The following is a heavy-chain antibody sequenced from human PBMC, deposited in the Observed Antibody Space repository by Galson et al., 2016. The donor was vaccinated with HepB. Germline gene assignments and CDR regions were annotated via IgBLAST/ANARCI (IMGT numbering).Heavy chain of an antibody. Sequence: SETLSLTCTVSGGSISTYYWSWIRQPPGKGLEWIGYVHSSGNTNYNPSLESRVTISLDTSKSQFSLHLTSVTAADSAIYYCARELNDSWGDWCFDLWGRGTLVAVSS. D-gene: IGHD3-16*01. CDR3: ARELNDSWGDWCFDL. J-gene: IGHJ2*01. V-gene: IGHV4-59*01. CDR1: GGSISTYY. CDR2: VHSSGNT.